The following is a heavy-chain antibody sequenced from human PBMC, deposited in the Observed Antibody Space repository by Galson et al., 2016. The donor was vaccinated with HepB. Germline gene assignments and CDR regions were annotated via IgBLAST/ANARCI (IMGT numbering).Heavy chain of an antibody. CDR1: GDTFSSYG. Sequence: SVKVSCKASGDTFSSYGISWVRQAPGQGLEWMGDFIPMFGTRKYAQKFQGTITITADESTTTVYLELSSLRIEDTAVYYCARDLLYGDYSFRVYGMDVWGQGTTVTVSS. D-gene: IGHD4-17*01. V-gene: IGHV1-69*13. CDR2: FIPMFGTR. J-gene: IGHJ6*02. CDR3: ARDLLYGDYSFRVYGMDV.